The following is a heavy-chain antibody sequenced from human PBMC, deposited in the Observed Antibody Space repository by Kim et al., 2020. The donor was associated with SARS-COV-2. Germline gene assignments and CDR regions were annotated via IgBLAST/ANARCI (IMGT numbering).Heavy chain of an antibody. V-gene: IGHV3-21*01. CDR1: GFTFSSYN. Sequence: GGSLRLSCAASGFTFSSYNMNWVRQAPGKGLEWVASISSSSNYIHYADSVKGRFTISRDNANNSLYLQMNSLRVEDTAVYYCARSGYDYWGQGTLVTVSS. D-gene: IGHD5-12*01. J-gene: IGHJ4*02. CDR3: ARSGYDY. CDR2: ISSSSNYI.